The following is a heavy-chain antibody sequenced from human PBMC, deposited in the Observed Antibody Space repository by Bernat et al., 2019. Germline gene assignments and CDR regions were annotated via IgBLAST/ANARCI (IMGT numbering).Heavy chain of an antibody. CDR2: ISGRGSTR. Sequence: EEQLVESGGGLVQPGGSLRLSCAASGFTFSSFEMNWVRQAPGKGLGWVSYISGRGSTRYTASVKGRFTISRDNAENSLYLQMNSLRAEDTAVYYCAREGGVVLVPPVYAFDVWGQGTMVTVSS. V-gene: IGHV3-48*03. D-gene: IGHD2-8*02. J-gene: IGHJ3*01. CDR3: AREGGVVLVPPVYAFDV. CDR1: GFTFSSFE.